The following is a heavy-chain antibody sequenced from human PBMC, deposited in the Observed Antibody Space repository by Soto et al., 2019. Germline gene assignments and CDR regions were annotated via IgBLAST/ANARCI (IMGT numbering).Heavy chain of an antibody. Sequence: EVQLVESGGGLVQPGGSLRLSCAASGFTFSIYSMNWVRQAPGKGLEWFSYITSDTLTIKYTDSVEGRFTISRDNAKNSLYLQMNSLRDEDTAVYFCARSVEGHFDYWGQGTVVTVSS. D-gene: IGHD6-19*01. CDR1: GFTFSIYS. CDR3: ARSVEGHFDY. J-gene: IGHJ4*02. CDR2: ITSDTLTI. V-gene: IGHV3-48*02.